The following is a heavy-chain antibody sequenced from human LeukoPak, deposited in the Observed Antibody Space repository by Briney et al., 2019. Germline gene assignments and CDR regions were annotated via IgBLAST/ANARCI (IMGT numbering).Heavy chain of an antibody. J-gene: IGHJ5*02. D-gene: IGHD4-17*01. Sequence: SETLSLTCTVSGAPIIGYYWSWIRHPPGKALEGIGYIYYSGSTYYNPSLKSRVTISVDTSKNQFSLKLSSVTAADTAVYYCARIPRGATVTTYWFDPWGQGTLVTVSS. CDR3: ARIPRGATVTTYWFDP. V-gene: IGHV4-59*06. CDR1: GAPIIGYY. CDR2: IYYSGST.